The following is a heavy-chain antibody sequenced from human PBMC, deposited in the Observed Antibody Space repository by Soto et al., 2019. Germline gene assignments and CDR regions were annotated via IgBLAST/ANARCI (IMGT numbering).Heavy chain of an antibody. Sequence: QVQLAESGGGVVQPGRSLRLSCAASGFTFSSYAMHWVRQAPGKGLEWVAVISYDGSNKYYADSVKGRFTISRDNSKNTLYLQMNSLRAEDTAVYYCARGRSTRSHYFDYWGQGTLVTVSS. CDR1: GFTFSSYA. V-gene: IGHV3-30-3*01. CDR2: ISYDGSNK. J-gene: IGHJ4*02. CDR3: ARGRSTRSHYFDY. D-gene: IGHD2-2*01.